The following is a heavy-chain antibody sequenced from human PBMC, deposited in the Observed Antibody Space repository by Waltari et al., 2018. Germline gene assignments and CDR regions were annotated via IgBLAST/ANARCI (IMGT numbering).Heavy chain of an antibody. Sequence: QVQLQESGPGLVKPSETLSLTCTVSGGSISSHYWSWIRQPPGKGLEWIGYIYYSGSTNYNPSLKSRVTISVDTSKNQFSLKLSSVTAADTAVYYCARDANNYSSSLWFDPWGQGTLVTVSS. CDR1: GGSISSHY. D-gene: IGHD6-6*01. V-gene: IGHV4-59*11. CDR2: IYYSGST. CDR3: ARDANNYSSSLWFDP. J-gene: IGHJ5*02.